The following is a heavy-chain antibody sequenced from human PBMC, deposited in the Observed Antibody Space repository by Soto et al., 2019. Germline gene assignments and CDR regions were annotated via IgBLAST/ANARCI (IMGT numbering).Heavy chain of an antibody. J-gene: IGHJ4*02. CDR1: GFTFSSYG. Sequence: GGSLRLSCAASGFTFSSYGMHWVRQAPGKGLEWVAVISYDVSNKYYADSVKGRFTISRDNSKNTLYLQMNSLRAEDTAVYYCAKDQGYGEEVITTFLDYWGQGTLVTVSS. V-gene: IGHV3-30*18. CDR2: ISYDVSNK. CDR3: AKDQGYGEEVITTFLDY. D-gene: IGHD3-22*01.